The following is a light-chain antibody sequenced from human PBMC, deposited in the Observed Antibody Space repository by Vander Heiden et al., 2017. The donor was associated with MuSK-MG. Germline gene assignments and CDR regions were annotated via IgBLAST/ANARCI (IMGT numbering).Light chain of an antibody. Sequence: EIVMTQSPATLSVSPGDRVTFSCRASQSVSSNLAWYQQKPGQPPRLLLFCAATRAAGIPASCSGSGSWTAFTLTISSLLSEDFTVYYCRQYKNLLGTFGQGTKLEIK. CDR3: RQYKNLLGT. CDR1: QSVSSN. CDR2: CAA. J-gene: IGKJ2*01. V-gene: IGKV3-15*01.